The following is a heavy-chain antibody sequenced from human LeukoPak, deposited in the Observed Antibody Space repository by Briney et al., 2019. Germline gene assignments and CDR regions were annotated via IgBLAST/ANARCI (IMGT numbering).Heavy chain of an antibody. D-gene: IGHD2-15*01. CDR2: IYYSGST. Sequence: SETLSLTCTVSGGSISSSRYYWGWIRQPPGKGLEWIGNIYYSGSTYYNPSLKSRVTISVDTSKNQFSLKLSSVTAADTAVYYCARDQRCSGGSCYSGVRRVGVGDDYWGQGTLVTVSS. V-gene: IGHV4-39*02. CDR1: GGSISSSRYY. CDR3: ARDQRCSGGSCYSGVRRVGVGDDY. J-gene: IGHJ4*02.